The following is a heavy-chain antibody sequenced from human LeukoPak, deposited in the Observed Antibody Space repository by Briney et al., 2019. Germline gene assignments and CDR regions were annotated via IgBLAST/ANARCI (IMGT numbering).Heavy chain of an antibody. CDR3: SRSLDY. Sequence: GGSLRLSCVASGFPFTDYWMDWVRQAPGKGMEWVANINQDGSEQYFAASVKGRFTISRDNAKKSLYLKMYSLRAEDTAIYYCSRSLDYLGQGALVTVSS. J-gene: IGHJ4*02. CDR2: INQDGSEQ. CDR1: GFPFTDYW. V-gene: IGHV3-7*01.